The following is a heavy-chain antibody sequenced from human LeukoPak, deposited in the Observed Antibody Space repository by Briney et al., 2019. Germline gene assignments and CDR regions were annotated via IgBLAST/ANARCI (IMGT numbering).Heavy chain of an antibody. Sequence: GGSLRLSCAASGFTFSSYAMHWVRQAPGKGLEWVANIKQDGSEKYYVDSVKGRFTISRDNAKNSLYLQMNSLRAEDTAVYYCARGEASFDYWGQGTLVTVSS. CDR1: GFTFSSYA. CDR3: ARGEASFDY. J-gene: IGHJ4*02. CDR2: IKQDGSEK. V-gene: IGHV3-7*01.